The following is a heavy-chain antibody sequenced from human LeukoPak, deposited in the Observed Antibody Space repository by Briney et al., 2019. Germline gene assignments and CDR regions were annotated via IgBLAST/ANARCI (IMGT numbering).Heavy chain of an antibody. J-gene: IGHJ4*02. CDR1: GFTFSSYA. CDR3: AKAAGMGDNYYNFYFDY. D-gene: IGHD5-24*01. CDR2: ISASGGKT. Sequence: GGSLRLSCAASGFTFSSYAMSWVRQAPGKGLEWVSAISASGGKTYYADSVKGRFTISRDNSKNTLYLQMNSLRAEDTAIYYCAKAAGMGDNYYNFYFDYWGQGTLVTVSS. V-gene: IGHV3-23*01.